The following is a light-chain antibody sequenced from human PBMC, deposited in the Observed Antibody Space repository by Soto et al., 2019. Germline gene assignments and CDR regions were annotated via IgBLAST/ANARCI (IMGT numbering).Light chain of an antibody. CDR2: HTS. Sequence: EVVLTQSPATLSLSPGESATLSCRASENVGSYLAWYQQRPDQAPRLVVYHTSTRATGIPARFSGSGSGTDFTLTISSLEPEDFAVYYCQQAGNRPPRTFGPGPKV. CDR3: QQAGNRPPRT. J-gene: IGKJ1*01. CDR1: ENVGSY. V-gene: IGKV3-11*01.